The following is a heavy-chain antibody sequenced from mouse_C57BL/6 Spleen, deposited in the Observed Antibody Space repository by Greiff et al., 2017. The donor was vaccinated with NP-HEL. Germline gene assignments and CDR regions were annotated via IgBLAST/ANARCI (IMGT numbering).Heavy chain of an antibody. V-gene: IGHV1-50*01. D-gene: IGHD2-2*01. J-gene: IGHJ1*03. CDR2: IDPSDSYT. CDR1: GYTFTSYW. Sequence: QVQLQQPGAELVKPGASVKLSCKASGYTFTSYWMQWVKQRPGQGLEWIGEIDPSDSYTNYNQKFKGKATLTVDTSSSTAYMQLSSLTSEDSAVYYCARSGLPWYFDVWGTGTTVTVSS. CDR3: ARSGLPWYFDV.